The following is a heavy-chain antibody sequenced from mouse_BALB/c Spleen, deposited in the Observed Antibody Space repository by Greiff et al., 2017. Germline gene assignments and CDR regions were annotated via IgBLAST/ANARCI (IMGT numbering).Heavy chain of an antibody. CDR3: ARTPPYYAMDY. Sequence: EVQGVESGGGLVQPGGSLKLSCAASGFDFSRYWMSWVRQAPGKGLEWIGEINPDSSTINYTPSLKDKFIISRDNAKNTLYLQMSKVRSEDPALYYCARTPPYYAMDYWGQGTSVTVSS. CDR2: INPDSSTI. V-gene: IGHV4-1*02. J-gene: IGHJ4*01. CDR1: GFDFSRYW.